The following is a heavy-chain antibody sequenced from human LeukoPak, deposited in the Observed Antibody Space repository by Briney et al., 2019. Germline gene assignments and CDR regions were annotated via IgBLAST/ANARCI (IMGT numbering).Heavy chain of an antibody. CDR3: ARDRRDGYSDYYYYGMDV. CDR2: IIPILGIA. J-gene: IGHJ6*02. CDR1: GGTFSSYA. V-gene: IGHV1-69*04. D-gene: IGHD5-24*01. Sequence: GASVKVSCKASGGTFSSYAISWVRQAPGQGLEWMGRIIPILGIANYAQKFQGRVTITADKSTSTAYMELSSLRSEDTAAYYCARDRRDGYSDYYYYGMDVWGQGTTVTVSS.